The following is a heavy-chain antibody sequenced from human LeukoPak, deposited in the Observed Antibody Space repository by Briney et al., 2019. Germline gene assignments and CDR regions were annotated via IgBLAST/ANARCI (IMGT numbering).Heavy chain of an antibody. CDR3: TSGLYYDSWSDLFDY. CDR2: IRRKANGGTT. J-gene: IGHJ4*02. CDR1: GFTFGDYA. D-gene: IGHD3-3*01. V-gene: IGHV3-49*04. Sequence: PGRSLRLSXTASGFTFGDYAMSWVRQAPGKGPEWVGFIRRKANGGTTEYAASVKGRFTISRDESKSIAYLQMNSLKTEDTAVYYCTSGLYYDSWSDLFDYWGQGTLVTVSS.